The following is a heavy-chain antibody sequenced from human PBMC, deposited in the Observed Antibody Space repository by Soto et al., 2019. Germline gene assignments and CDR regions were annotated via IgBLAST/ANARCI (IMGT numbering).Heavy chain of an antibody. D-gene: IGHD3-10*01. CDR2: IYYSGST. CDR1: GGCISSSSDY. J-gene: IGHJ5*02. Sequence: PSETLSLTCTVSGGCISSSSDYWGWIRQPPGKGLEWIGSIYYSGSTYYNPSLKSRVTISVDTSKNQFSLKLSSVTAADTAVYYCARHRITMVRGFNWFDPWGQGTLVTVSS. V-gene: IGHV4-39*01. CDR3: ARHRITMVRGFNWFDP.